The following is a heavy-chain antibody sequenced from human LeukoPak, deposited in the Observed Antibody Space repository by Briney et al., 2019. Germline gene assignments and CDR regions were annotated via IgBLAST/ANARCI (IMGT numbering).Heavy chain of an antibody. CDR2: XXPSGGST. V-gene: IGHV1-46*01. Sequence: VXVSCKASGXXXXSYXXHWVRXAXGQGLXXMGIXXPSGGSTSYAQKFQGRVTMTRDTSTSTVYMELSSLRSEDTAVYYCARDSRWIQLWDAYYFDYWGQGTLVTVSS. D-gene: IGHD5-18*01. CDR1: GXXXXSYX. CDR3: ARDSRWIQLWDAYYFDY. J-gene: IGHJ4*02.